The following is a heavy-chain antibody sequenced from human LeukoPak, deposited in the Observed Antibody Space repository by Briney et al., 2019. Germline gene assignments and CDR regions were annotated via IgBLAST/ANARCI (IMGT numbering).Heavy chain of an antibody. J-gene: IGHJ4*02. CDR2: IYWNDDK. V-gene: IGHV2-5*01. Sequence: KESGPTLVKPTQTLTLTCTFSGFSLSTSGVGVGWIRQPPGKALEWLALIYWNDDKRYSPSLKSRLTITKDTSKNQVVLTMTNMDPVDTATYYCARMGQQLAFDYWGQGTLVTVSS. CDR1: GFSLSTSGVG. D-gene: IGHD6-13*01. CDR3: ARMGQQLAFDY.